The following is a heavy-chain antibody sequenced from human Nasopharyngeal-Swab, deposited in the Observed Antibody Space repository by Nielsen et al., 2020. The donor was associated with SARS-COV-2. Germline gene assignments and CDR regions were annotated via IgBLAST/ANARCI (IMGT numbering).Heavy chain of an antibody. CDR3: ARDRGGYDYGVDY. D-gene: IGHD5-12*01. CDR1: GFTFSSYS. J-gene: IGHJ4*02. CDR2: ISYDGGTK. V-gene: IGHV3-30*03. Sequence: GGSLRLSCAASGFTFSSYSMNWVRQAPGKGLEWVAVISYDGGTKYYADSVKGRFTISRDNSKHTLYLQMNSLRAEDTAVYYCARDRGGYDYGVDYWGQGTLVTVSS.